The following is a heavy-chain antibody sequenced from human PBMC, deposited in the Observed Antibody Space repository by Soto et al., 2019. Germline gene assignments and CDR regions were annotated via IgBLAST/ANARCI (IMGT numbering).Heavy chain of an antibody. CDR1: SGSISSSNW. CDR2: IYHSGST. CDR3: ARAHRCSGGRCDTSYYYYYYMDV. J-gene: IGHJ6*03. D-gene: IGHD2-15*01. V-gene: IGHV4-4*02. Sequence: SSETRSLTCAVSSGSISSSNWWSWVRQPPGKGLEWIGEIYHSGSTNYNPSLKSRVTISVDKSKNQFSLKLSSVTAADTAVYYCARAHRCSGGRCDTSYYYYYYMDVWGKGTTVTVSS.